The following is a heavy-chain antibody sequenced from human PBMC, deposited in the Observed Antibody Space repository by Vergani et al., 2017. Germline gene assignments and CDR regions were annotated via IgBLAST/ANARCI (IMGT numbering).Heavy chain of an antibody. D-gene: IGHD6-19*01. CDR2: IYHSGST. CDR1: GYSISTKYY. Sequence: QVQLQESGPGLVKPSETLSLTCAVSGYSISTKYYWGWSRQPPGKRLEWIGSIYHSGSTYYNPSLKSRVSISVDTSKNQFSLKMTSVTAADTAVYYCARIGVAGRGGAFDIWGQGTMVTVSS. CDR3: ARIGVAGRGGAFDI. J-gene: IGHJ3*02. V-gene: IGHV4-38-2*01.